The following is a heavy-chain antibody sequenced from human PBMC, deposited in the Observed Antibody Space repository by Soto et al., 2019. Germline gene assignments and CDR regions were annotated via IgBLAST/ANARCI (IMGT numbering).Heavy chain of an antibody. V-gene: IGHV4-34*01. CDR2: INHSGST. CDR1: GGSFSGYY. J-gene: IGHJ6*02. Sequence: SETLSLTCAVYGGSFSGYYWSWIRQPPGKGLKWIGEINHSGSTNYNPSLKSRVTISVDTSKNQFSLKLSSVTAADTAVYYCARGLGDRDYYDSSGYYLYYYYYYGMDVWGQGTTVTVSS. D-gene: IGHD3-22*01. CDR3: ARGLGDRDYYDSSGYYLYYYYYYGMDV.